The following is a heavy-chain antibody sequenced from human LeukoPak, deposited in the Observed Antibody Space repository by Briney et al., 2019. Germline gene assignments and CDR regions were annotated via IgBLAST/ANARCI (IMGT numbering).Heavy chain of an antibody. CDR3: ARLTNYYDSSGYSHDAFDI. D-gene: IGHD3-22*01. J-gene: IGHJ3*02. Sequence: SETLSLTCTVSGGSISSYYWSWIRQPXXXXXEWIXYXXXSGSTNYNPSLKSRVTISVDTSKNQFSLKLSSVTAADTAVYYCARLTNYYDSSGYSHDAFDIWGQGTMVTVSS. CDR1: GGSISSYY. CDR2: XXXSGST. V-gene: IGHV4-59*08.